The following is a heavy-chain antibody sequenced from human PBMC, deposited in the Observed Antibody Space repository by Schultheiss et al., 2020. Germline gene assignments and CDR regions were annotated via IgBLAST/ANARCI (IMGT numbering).Heavy chain of an antibody. CDR2: INHSGST. CDR1: GGSISSGSYY. V-gene: IGHV4-61*10. J-gene: IGHJ5*02. CDR3: ARGALVGAALNWFDP. D-gene: IGHD2-15*01. Sequence: SETLSLTCTVSGGSISSGSYYWSWIRQPAGKGLEWIGKINHSGSTNYNPSLKSRVTISIDTSNNQFSLRLSSVTAADTAVYYCARGALVGAALNWFDPWGQGTLVTVSS.